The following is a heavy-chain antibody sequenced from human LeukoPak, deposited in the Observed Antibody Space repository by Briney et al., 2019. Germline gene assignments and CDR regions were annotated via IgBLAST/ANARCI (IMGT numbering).Heavy chain of an antibody. V-gene: IGHV3-73*01. Sequence: GESLKISCKGSGYSFTSYWIGWVRQASGKGLEWVGRIRSKANSYATAYAASVKGRFTISRDDSKNTAYLQMNSLKTEDTAVYYCTGYYYDSSGYYFDYWGQGTLVTVSS. CDR1: GYSFTSYW. CDR3: TGYYYDSSGYYFDY. CDR2: IRSKANSYAT. J-gene: IGHJ4*02. D-gene: IGHD3-22*01.